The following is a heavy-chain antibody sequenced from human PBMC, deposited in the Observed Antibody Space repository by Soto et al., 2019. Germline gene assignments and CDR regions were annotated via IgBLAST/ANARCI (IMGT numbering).Heavy chain of an antibody. Sequence: PGESLTISCKGSGYSFTSYWIGWVRQMPGKGLEWMGIIYPGDSDTRYSPSFQGQVTISADKSIRTAYLQWSSLKASDTAMYYCARRLYSGSYYRYYYGLDVWGQGTTVTVSS. CDR2: IYPGDSDT. CDR1: GYSFTSYW. CDR3: ARRLYSGSYYRYYYGLDV. J-gene: IGHJ6*02. V-gene: IGHV5-51*01. D-gene: IGHD1-26*01.